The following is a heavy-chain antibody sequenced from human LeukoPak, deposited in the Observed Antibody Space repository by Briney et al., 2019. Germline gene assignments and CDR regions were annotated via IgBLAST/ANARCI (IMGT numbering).Heavy chain of an antibody. CDR1: GFTFGDYA. CDR3: AKDRSSTLDDAFDF. Sequence: GGSLRLSCAASGFTFGDYAMHWVRQTPGKSLEWVSGIDWNSSNMVYADSVKGRFTVSRDNAKNSLYLQMSSLRAEDMALYYCAKDRSSTLDDAFDFWGQGTMVTVSS. CDR2: IDWNSSNM. V-gene: IGHV3-9*03. J-gene: IGHJ3*01. D-gene: IGHD2-2*01.